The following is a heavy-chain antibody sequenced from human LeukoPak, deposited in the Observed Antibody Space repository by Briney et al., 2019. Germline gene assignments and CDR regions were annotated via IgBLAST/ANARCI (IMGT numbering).Heavy chain of an antibody. CDR3: AKDPVDIVVVTATSYY. J-gene: IGHJ4*02. CDR1: GFTFSSYA. D-gene: IGHD2-21*02. V-gene: IGHV3-23*01. CDR2: ISGSGGST. Sequence: GGSLRLSCAASGFTFSSYAMSWVRQAPGKGLEWASAISGSGGSTYYADSVKGRFTISRDNSKNTLYLQMNSLRAEDTAVYYCAKDPVDIVVVTATSYYWGQGTLVTVSS.